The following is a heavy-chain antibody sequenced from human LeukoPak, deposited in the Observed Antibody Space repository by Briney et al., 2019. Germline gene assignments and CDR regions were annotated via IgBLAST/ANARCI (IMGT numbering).Heavy chain of an antibody. D-gene: IGHD2-15*01. CDR2: ISGSGGST. CDR1: GFTFSSYA. J-gene: IGHJ4*02. Sequence: PGGSLRLSCAASGFTFSSYAMSWVRQAPGKGLEWVSAISGSGGSTYYADSVKGRFTISRDNSKNTLYLQMNSLRAEDTAVYYCAKYMGTYCSGGSCYLFDYWGQGTLVTVSS. CDR3: AKYMGTYCSGGSCYLFDY. V-gene: IGHV3-23*01.